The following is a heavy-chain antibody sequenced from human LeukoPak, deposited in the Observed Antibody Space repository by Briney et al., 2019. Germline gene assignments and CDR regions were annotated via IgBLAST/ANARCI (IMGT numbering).Heavy chain of an antibody. CDR2: INSDGSTS. Sequence: GGALRLYCAASGFTFSTYWMPWVRPAPGKGLLWVSRINSDGSTSSYADSVKGRFTISRDNAKNTLYLQMNSLRVDDTAVYYCARDRSSSWSFDSWGQGTLVSVSS. CDR3: ARDRSSSWSFDS. J-gene: IGHJ4*02. D-gene: IGHD6-13*01. V-gene: IGHV3-74*01. CDR1: GFTFSTYW.